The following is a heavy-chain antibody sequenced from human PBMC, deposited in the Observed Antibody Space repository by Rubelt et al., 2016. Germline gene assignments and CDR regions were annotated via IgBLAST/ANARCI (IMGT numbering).Heavy chain of an antibody. CDR2: ISSDGSST. D-gene: IGHD1-26*01. CDR3: TRVEVGAYGKTDY. Sequence: EIQLVESGGGLVEPGGSLRLSCAASGFTFSIYRMKWVRQAPGKGLVWVSRISSDGSSTSYADSVKGRFTISRDNAKNTLYLQMNSLTAEDTAVYYCTRVEVGAYGKTDYWGQGTLVTVSS. CDR1: GFTFSIYR. J-gene: IGHJ4*02. V-gene: IGHV3-74*02.